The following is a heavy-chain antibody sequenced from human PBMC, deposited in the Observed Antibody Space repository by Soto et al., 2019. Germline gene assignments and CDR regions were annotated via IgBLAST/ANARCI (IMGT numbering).Heavy chain of an antibody. J-gene: IGHJ4*02. D-gene: IGHD5-18*01. Sequence: QVQLVQSGAEVKKPESSVKVSCKAPGGTFSTYAISWVRQAPGQGLEWMGGIIPMFGTANYAQRFQDRATITADESTNTVDMELSSLRSEDTAVYFCASGIQLWLRRINSGYSGWGQGTVVTVSS. CDR3: ASGIQLWLRRINSGYSG. V-gene: IGHV1-69*12. CDR1: GGTFSTYA. CDR2: IIPMFGTA.